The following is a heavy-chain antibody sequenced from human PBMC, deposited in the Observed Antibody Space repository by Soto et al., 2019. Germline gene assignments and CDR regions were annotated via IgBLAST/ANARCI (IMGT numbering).Heavy chain of an antibody. Sequence: ASVKVSCKASGYTFTSYGISWVRQAPGQGLEWMGWISAYNGNTNYAQNLQGRVTMATDTSTSTAYMELRSLRSDDTAVYYCARDEDAAMPHFFDYWGQGTTVTVSS. CDR1: GYTFTSYG. V-gene: IGHV1-18*04. CDR2: ISAYNGNT. CDR3: ARDEDAAMPHFFDY. J-gene: IGHJ4*02. D-gene: IGHD5-18*01.